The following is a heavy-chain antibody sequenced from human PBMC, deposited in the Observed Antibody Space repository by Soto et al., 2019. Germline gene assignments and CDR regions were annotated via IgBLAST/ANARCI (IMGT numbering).Heavy chain of an antibody. CDR1: GFTFSSYA. J-gene: IGHJ4*02. CDR3: ARSYSVSYYWSNY. Sequence: EVQLLESGGDLVQPGGSLRLSCAASGFTFSSYAMSWVRQAPGKGLEWVSAISGSGGGTYYADSVKGRFTISRDNSKNTVSLKMNSLRAEDTAVYYCARSYSVSYYWSNYWGQGTLVTVSS. V-gene: IGHV3-23*01. CDR2: ISGSGGGT. D-gene: IGHD1-26*01.